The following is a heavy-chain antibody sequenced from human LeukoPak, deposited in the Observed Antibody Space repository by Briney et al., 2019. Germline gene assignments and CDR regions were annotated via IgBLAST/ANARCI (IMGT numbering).Heavy chain of an antibody. J-gene: IGHJ4*02. CDR2: ISGSGGST. Sequence: GGALRLSCAASGFTVSSHAMNWVRPTPGEGLEWVSAISGSGGSTYYADSVKGRFSISRDKSKNTLFLQMNRLRAEDTAVYYCAKEDLGHIDYWRQGNLATVSS. D-gene: IGHD7-27*01. CDR3: AKEDLGHIDY. V-gene: IGHV3-23*01. CDR1: GFTVSSHA.